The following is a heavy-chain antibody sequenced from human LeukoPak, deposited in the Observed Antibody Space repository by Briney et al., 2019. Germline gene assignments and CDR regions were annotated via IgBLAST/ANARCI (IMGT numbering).Heavy chain of an antibody. CDR2: IYYSGST. D-gene: IGHD3-10*01. Sequence: PSETLSLTCTVSGGSISSSSYYWGWIRQPPGKGLEWIGSIYYSGSTYYNPSLKSRVTKSVDTSKNQFSLKLSSVTAADTAVYYCAREAGYYGSGSYSGAFDIWDQGTMVTVSS. V-gene: IGHV4-39*02. CDR3: AREAGYYGSGSYSGAFDI. J-gene: IGHJ3*02. CDR1: GGSISSSSYY.